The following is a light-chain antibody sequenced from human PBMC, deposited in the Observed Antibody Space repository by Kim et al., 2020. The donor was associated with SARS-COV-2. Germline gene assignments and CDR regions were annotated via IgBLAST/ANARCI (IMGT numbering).Light chain of an antibody. Sequence: DIQMTQSPSSLSAFVGDRVTITCRASQDISYYLAWYQQKPGEKPKLLIYGVSILQSGVPSRFSGSASGTDFTLTINSLQPEDVATYYCQKYKRAPWTFGEGTKVDIK. CDR2: GVS. CDR1: QDISYY. CDR3: QKYKRAPWT. V-gene: IGKV1-27*01. J-gene: IGKJ1*01.